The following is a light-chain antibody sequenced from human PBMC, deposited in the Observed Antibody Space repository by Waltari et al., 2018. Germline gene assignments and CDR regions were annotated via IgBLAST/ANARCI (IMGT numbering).Light chain of an antibody. V-gene: IGKV6D-21*02. CDR2: YAS. Sequence: DIVLTQSPDFQSVPPKEKVTIPCRASQIICTNLHWYQQKPGQSPKLLIKYASQVISGVPSRFSGSGSGTDFTLTINSLEAEDAAAYYCHQSSISWTFGQGTKVEIK. CDR3: HQSSISWT. J-gene: IGKJ1*01. CDR1: QIICTN.